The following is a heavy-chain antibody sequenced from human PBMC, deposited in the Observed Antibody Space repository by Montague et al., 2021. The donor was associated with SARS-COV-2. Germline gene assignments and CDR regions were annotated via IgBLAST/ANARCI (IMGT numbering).Heavy chain of an antibody. CDR2: TYYRSKWDS. J-gene: IGHJ3*02. CDR1: GDSVSSKSVA. D-gene: IGHD3-9*01. Sequence: CAISGDSVSSKSVAWNWIRRSPSRGLEWLGRTYYRSKWDSDYAXXXKXXLVTTPDTSKNQVSLQLNSVIPEDTAVYFCASSGITLTGLDAFDIWGQGTMVTVSS. CDR3: ASSGITLTGLDAFDI. V-gene: IGHV6-1*01.